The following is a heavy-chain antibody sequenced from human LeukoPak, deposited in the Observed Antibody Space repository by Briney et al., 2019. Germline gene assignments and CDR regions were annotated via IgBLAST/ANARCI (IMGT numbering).Heavy chain of an antibody. J-gene: IGHJ4*02. D-gene: IGHD2-15*01. CDR1: GFTFSSYG. Sequence: GGSLRLSCAASGFTFSSYGMHWVRQAPGKGLEWVAVIWYDGSNKYYADSVKGRFTISRDNSKNTLYLQMNSLRAEDTAVYYCARAGYCSGGSCYEYEYYFDYWAREPWSPSPQ. CDR2: IWYDGSNK. V-gene: IGHV3-33*01. CDR3: ARAGYCSGGSCYEYEYYFDY.